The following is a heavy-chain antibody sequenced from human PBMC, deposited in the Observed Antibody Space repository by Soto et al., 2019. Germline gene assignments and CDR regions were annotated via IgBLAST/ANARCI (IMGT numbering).Heavy chain of an antibody. CDR3: ARPRLWFGELPYYFDY. CDR1: GFTFSSYA. D-gene: IGHD3-10*01. J-gene: IGHJ4*02. V-gene: IGHV3-30-3*01. Sequence: PGGSLRLSCAASGFTFSSYAMHWVRQAPGKGLEWVAVISYDGSNKYYADYVKGGFTISRDNSKNTLYLKMNSLRAEDTAVYYCARPRLWFGELPYYFDYWGQGTLVTVSS. CDR2: ISYDGSNK.